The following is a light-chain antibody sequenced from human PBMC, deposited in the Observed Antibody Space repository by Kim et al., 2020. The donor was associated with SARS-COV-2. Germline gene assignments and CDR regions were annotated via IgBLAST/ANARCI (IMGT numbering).Light chain of an antibody. CDR1: QSVTNNY. CDR2: EAS. V-gene: IGKV3-20*01. Sequence: PPVARATLSCRASQSVTNNYLGWHQKRPGQAPRLLIYEASRRVPGIPDRFSGSGYGTDFTLTISRLEPEDFAVYYCQYYSSSPRTFGQGTKVDIK. J-gene: IGKJ1*01. CDR3: QYYSSSPRT.